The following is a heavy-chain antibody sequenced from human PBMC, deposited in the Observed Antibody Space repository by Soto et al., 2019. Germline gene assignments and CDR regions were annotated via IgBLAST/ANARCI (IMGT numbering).Heavy chain of an antibody. D-gene: IGHD3-16*01. CDR1: GFDFSSYA. J-gene: IGHJ6*02. V-gene: IGHV3-30*18. CDR2: ISYDGNYI. CDR3: AKGILSATIGPYAMDV. Sequence: GGSLRLSFKASGFDFSSYAMHWVRQAPGKGLEWVGVISYDGNYIYYADSVKGRFTISRDNSKNNLYVQVNSLRPEDTAVYYCAKGILSATIGPYAMDVWGQGTTVTVSS.